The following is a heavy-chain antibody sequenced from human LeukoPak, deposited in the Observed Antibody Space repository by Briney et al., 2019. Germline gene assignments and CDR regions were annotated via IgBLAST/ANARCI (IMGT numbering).Heavy chain of an antibody. CDR1: GDSVSSNSVT. CDR2: TYYRSTWYN. CDR3: ARRLTQYDCFDP. J-gene: IGHJ5*02. D-gene: IGHD2-2*01. Sequence: SQTLSLTCAISGDSVSSNSVTWNWIRQSPSRGLEWLGRTYYRSTWYNDYAVSVRSRITVNPDTSKNQFSLHLNSVTPEDTAVYYCARRLTQYDCFDPWGQGILVTVSS. V-gene: IGHV6-1*01.